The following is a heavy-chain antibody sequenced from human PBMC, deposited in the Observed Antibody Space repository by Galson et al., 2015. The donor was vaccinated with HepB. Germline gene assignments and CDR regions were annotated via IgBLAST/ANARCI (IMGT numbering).Heavy chain of an antibody. CDR1: GFIFSTYG. CDR2: IWYDGSNK. D-gene: IGHD4-17*01. V-gene: IGHV3-33*01. CDR3: ARVLDGDYHYFDS. J-gene: IGHJ4*02. Sequence: SLRLSCAASGFIFSTYGMHWVRQAPGKGLEWVAVIWYDGSNKYYADSVKGRFTIFRDNSMDMMYLQMNYLRAEDTAVYYCARVLDGDYHYFDSWGQGTQVTVSS.